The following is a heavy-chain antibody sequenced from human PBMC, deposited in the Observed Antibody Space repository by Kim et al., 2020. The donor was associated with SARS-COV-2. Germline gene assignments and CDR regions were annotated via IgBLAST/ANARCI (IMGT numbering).Heavy chain of an antibody. V-gene: IGHV3-30*04. CDR2: ISYDGSNK. J-gene: IGHJ6*02. CDR3: AAGAAAGKGVANYYYGMDV. CDR1: GFTFSSYA. D-gene: IGHD6-13*01. Sequence: GGSLRLSCAASGFTFSSYAMHWVRQAPGKGLEWVAVISYDGSNKYYADSVKGRFTISRDNSKNTLYLQMNSLRAEDTAVYYCAAGAAAGKGVANYYYGMDVWGQGTTVTVSS.